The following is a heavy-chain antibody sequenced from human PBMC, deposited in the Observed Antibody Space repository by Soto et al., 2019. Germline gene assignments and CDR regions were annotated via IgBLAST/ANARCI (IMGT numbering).Heavy chain of an antibody. Sequence: PGGSLRLSCAASGFTFSSYWMSWVRQAPGKGLEWVANIKQDGSEKYYVDSVKGRFTISRDNAKKSLHLQMNSLRAEDTAEYYCARVGNSEYGLDVWGQGTTVTVSS. V-gene: IGHV3-7*03. CDR3: ARVGNSEYGLDV. CDR2: IKQDGSEK. D-gene: IGHD4-4*01. CDR1: GFTFSSYW. J-gene: IGHJ6*02.